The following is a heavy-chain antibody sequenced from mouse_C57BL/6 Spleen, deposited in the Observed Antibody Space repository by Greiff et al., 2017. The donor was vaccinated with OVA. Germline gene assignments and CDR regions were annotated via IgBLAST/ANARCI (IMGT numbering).Heavy chain of an antibody. V-gene: IGHV14-4*01. Sequence: EVQLQQSGAELVRPGASVKLSCTASGFNIKDDYMHWVKQRPEQGLEWIGWIDPENGATEYASKFQGKATITADTSSNTAYLQLSSLTSEDTAVYYGTTNSFITTVVPYFDYWGQGTTLTVSS. CDR3: TTNSFITTVVPYFDY. D-gene: IGHD1-1*01. J-gene: IGHJ2*01. CDR1: GFNIKDDY. CDR2: IDPENGAT.